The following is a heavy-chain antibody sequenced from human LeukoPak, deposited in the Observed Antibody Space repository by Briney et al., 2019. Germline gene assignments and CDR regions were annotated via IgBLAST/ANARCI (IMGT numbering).Heavy chain of an antibody. CDR1: GGSISSYY. V-gene: IGHV4-59*01. D-gene: IGHD7-27*01. CDR2: ISNSGSP. CDR3: AREKLTGDRGLSHFDY. J-gene: IGHJ4*02. Sequence: SETLSLTCTGSGGSISSYYWSWIRQPPGKGRYCSGYISNSGSPNYNPTLKSRVTIPVDTSKTQLPLQLSSVTAADTAVYYCAREKLTGDRGLSHFDYRGQGTLVTVSS.